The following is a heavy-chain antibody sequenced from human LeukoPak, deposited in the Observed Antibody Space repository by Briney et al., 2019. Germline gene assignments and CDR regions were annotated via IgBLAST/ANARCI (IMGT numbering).Heavy chain of an antibody. CDR1: GYSISSGYY. J-gene: IGHJ6*03. Sequence: SETLSLTCTVSGYSISSGYYWGWIRQPPGKGLEWIGSIYHSGSTYYNPSLKSRVTISVDTSKNQFSLKLSSVTAADTAVYYCARGVGDPHYFYYYYMDVWGKGTTVTVSS. CDR3: ARGVGDPHYFYYYYMDV. CDR2: IYHSGST. V-gene: IGHV4-38-2*02. D-gene: IGHD2-21*02.